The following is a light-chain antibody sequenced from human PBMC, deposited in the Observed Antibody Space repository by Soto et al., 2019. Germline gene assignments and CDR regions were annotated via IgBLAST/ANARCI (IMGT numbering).Light chain of an antibody. CDR1: QSVSSY. Sequence: IVLTQSPATLSLSAWERATLSCRASQSVSSYLAWYQQKPGQAPRLLIYGASTRATGIPARFSGSGSGTDFTLTVSSLRSEDAAVYYCQQYNYWPITFGQGTRLEIK. CDR3: QQYNYWPIT. CDR2: GAS. V-gene: IGKV3-15*01. J-gene: IGKJ5*01.